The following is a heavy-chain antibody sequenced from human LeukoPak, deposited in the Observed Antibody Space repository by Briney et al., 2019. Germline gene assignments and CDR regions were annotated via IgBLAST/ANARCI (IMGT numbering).Heavy chain of an antibody. CDR3: ARGQKFKYSSSPGPRGWFDP. D-gene: IGHD6-13*01. V-gene: IGHV4-34*01. CDR1: GGSFSGYY. Sequence: SETLSLTCAVYGGSFSGYYWSWIRQPPGKGLEWIGEINHSGSTNYNPSLKSRVTISVDTSKNQFSLKLSSVTAADTAVYYCARGQKFKYSSSPGPRGWFDPWGQGTLVTVSS. J-gene: IGHJ5*02. CDR2: INHSGST.